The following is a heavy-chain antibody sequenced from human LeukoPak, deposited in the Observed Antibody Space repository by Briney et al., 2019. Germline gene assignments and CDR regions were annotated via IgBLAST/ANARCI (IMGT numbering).Heavy chain of an antibody. CDR2: IKQDGSEK. J-gene: IGHJ6*04. CDR3: ARTQWRSYMDV. D-gene: IGHD6-19*01. Sequence: PGGSLRLSCAASGFTFSNYWMSWVRQAPGKGLEWVANIKQDGSEKYYVDSVKGRFTISRDNTKNSLYLQMNSRRAEDTAVYYRARTQWRSYMDVWGKGTTVTVSS. CDR1: GFTFSNYW. V-gene: IGHV3-7*01.